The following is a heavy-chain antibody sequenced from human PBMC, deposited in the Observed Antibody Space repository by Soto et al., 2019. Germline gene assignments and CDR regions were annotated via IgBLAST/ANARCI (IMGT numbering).Heavy chain of an antibody. CDR2: ISYDGSNK. CDR1: GFTFSSYA. J-gene: IGHJ4*02. CDR3: ARDYG. Sequence: QVQLVESGGGVVQPGRSLRLSCAASGFTFSSYAMHWVRQAPGKGLEWVAVISYDGSNKYYADSVKGRFTISRDNSKNTLYLQMHSLRAEDTAVYYCARDYGWGQGTLVTVSS. D-gene: IGHD3-16*01. V-gene: IGHV3-30-3*01.